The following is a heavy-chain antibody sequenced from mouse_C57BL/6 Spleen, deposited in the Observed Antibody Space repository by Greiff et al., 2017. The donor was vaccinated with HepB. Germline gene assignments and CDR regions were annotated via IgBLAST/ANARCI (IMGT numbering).Heavy chain of an antibody. J-gene: IGHJ2*01. CDR2: IYPGDGDT. D-gene: IGHD2-4*01. CDR3: ATYDYDIDY. V-gene: IGHV1-82*01. Sequence: QVQLKQSGPELVKPGASVKISCKASGYAFSSSWMNWVKQRPGKGLEWIGRIYPGDGDTNYNGKFKGKATLTADKSSSTAYMQLSSMTSEDSAVYFCATYDYDIDYWGQGTTLTVSS. CDR1: GYAFSSSW.